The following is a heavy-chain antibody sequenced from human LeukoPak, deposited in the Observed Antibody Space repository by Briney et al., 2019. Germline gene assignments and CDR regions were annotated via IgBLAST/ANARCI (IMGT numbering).Heavy chain of an antibody. CDR3: ATTYSSGWYGIDV. Sequence: SETLSLTCAVYGGSFSGYSWSWIRQPPGKGLEWIGEINHSGSTNYNPSLKSRVTISVDTSKNQFSLKLSSVTAADTAIYYCATTYSSGWYGIDVWGQGTTVTVSS. V-gene: IGHV4-34*01. D-gene: IGHD6-19*01. J-gene: IGHJ6*02. CDR1: GGSFSGYS. CDR2: INHSGST.